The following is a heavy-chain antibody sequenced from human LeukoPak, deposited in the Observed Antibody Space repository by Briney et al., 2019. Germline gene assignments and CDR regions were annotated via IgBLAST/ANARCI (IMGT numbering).Heavy chain of an antibody. Sequence: PGGSLRLSCAASGFIFSDYYMGWVRQAPGKGLEWVSYISNKGSSSTTYYADSVKGRFTISRDDAQNSLYLQMNSLRADDTAVYYCAKDILAAGLFFDYXGQXXXXXXXS. CDR3: AKDILAAGLFFDY. J-gene: IGHJ4*02. V-gene: IGHV3-11*01. CDR2: ISNKGSSSTT. D-gene: IGHD6-13*01. CDR1: GFIFSDYY.